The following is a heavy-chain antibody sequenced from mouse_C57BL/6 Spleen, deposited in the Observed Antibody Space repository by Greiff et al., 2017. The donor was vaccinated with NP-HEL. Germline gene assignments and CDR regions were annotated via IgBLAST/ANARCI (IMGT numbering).Heavy chain of an antibody. Sequence: QVQLQQSGAELARPGASVKLSCKASGYTFTSYGISWVKQRTGQGLEWIGEIYPRSGNTYYNEKFKGKATLTADKSSSTAYMELRSLTSEDSAVYFCAGPYYSNFEGFAYWGQGTLVTVSA. V-gene: IGHV1-81*01. J-gene: IGHJ3*01. CDR3: AGPYYSNFEGFAY. CDR1: GYTFTSYG. CDR2: IYPRSGNT. D-gene: IGHD2-5*01.